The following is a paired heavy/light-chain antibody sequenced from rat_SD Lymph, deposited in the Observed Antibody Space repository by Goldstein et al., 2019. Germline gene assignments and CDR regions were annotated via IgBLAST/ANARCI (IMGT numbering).Heavy chain of an antibody. CDR3: ARSKITMGGNWFAY. CDR2: IIPLIDTT. D-gene: IGHD1-12*01. CDR1: GYTFTDYA. J-gene: IGHJ3*01. V-gene: IGHV1-65*01. Sequence: EVKLQQSGDELVRPGASVKMSCKASGYTFTDYAMHWVKQSPGQGLEWIGTIIPLIDTTSYNQKFKGKATLTADKSSNTAYMELSRLTSEDSAVYYCARSKITMGGNWFAYWGQGTLVTVSS.
Light chain of an antibody. CDR3: QQSWNDPT. J-gene: IGKJ4*01. V-gene: IGKV3S10*01. CDR2: GAS. CDR1: ESVSTR. Sequence: DTVLTQSPALAVSPGERVTISCRASESVSTRMHWYQQKPGQQPKLLIYGASNLESGVPARFSGSGSGTDFTLTIDPVEANDTATYFCQQSWNDPTFGSGTKLEIK.